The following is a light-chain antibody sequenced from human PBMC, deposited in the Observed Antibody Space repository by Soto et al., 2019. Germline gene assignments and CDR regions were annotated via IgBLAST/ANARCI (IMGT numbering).Light chain of an antibody. CDR3: SSYAGSSNYV. CDR1: SSDVGGYNY. V-gene: IGLV2-8*01. Sequence: QSVLTQPPSASGSPGQSVTISCIETSSDVGGYNYVSWYQQHPGKAPKLMIYEVNKRPSGVPDRFSGSKSANTASLTVSGLQAEDEADYYCSSYAGSSNYVFGTGTKLTVL. J-gene: IGLJ1*01. CDR2: EVN.